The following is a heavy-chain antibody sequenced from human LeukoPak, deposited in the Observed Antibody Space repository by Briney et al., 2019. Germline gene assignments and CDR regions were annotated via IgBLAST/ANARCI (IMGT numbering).Heavy chain of an antibody. J-gene: IGHJ4*02. CDR2: IYYSGST. V-gene: IGHV4-39*01. CDR1: GGSISSSSYY. D-gene: IGHD3-22*01. CDR3: ASLYYYDSSGSPYFDY. Sequence: SETLSLTCAVSGGSISSSSYYWGWIRQPPGKGLEWIGSIYYSGSTYYNPSLKSRVTISVDTSKNQFSLKLSSVTAADTAVYYCASLYYYDSSGSPYFDYWGQGTLVTVSS.